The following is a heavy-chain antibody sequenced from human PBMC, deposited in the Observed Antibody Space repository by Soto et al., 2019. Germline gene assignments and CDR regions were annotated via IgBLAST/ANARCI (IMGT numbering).Heavy chain of an antibody. V-gene: IGHV4-59*12. Sequence: PSETLSLTCTVSGGSISSYYWSWFRQPPGKGLEWIGYIYYSGSTNYNPSLKSRVTISVDTSKNQFSLKLSSVTAADTAVYYCARGGGTNWFDHLGQGTLVTVSS. CDR2: IYYSGST. J-gene: IGHJ5*02. CDR3: ARGGGTNWFDH. CDR1: GGSISSYY. D-gene: IGHD3-16*01.